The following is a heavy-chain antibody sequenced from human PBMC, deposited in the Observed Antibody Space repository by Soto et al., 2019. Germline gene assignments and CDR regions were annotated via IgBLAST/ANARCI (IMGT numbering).Heavy chain of an antibody. V-gene: IGHV5-51*01. D-gene: IGHD3-3*01. Sequence: GESLKISCKGSGYSFTSYWIGWVRQMPGKGLEWMGIIYPGDSDTRYSPSFQGQVTISADKSISTAYLQWSSLKASDTAMYYCARQRFLEWFSWPYYYYYGMDVWGQGNKVPVS. CDR3: ARQRFLEWFSWPYYYYYGMDV. CDR1: GYSFTSYW. J-gene: IGHJ6*02. CDR2: IYPGDSDT.